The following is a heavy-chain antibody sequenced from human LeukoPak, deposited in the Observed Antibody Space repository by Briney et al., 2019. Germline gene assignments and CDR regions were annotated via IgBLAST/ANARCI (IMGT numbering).Heavy chain of an antibody. CDR3: ARDQYYYDSSDVDY. Sequence: GGSLRLPCAASGFTFSSYAMHWVRQAPGKGLEWVAVISYDGSNKYYADSVKGRFTISRDNSKNTLYLQMNSLRAEDTAVYYCARDQYYYDSSDVDYWGQGTLVTVSS. J-gene: IGHJ4*02. V-gene: IGHV3-30-3*01. CDR2: ISYDGSNK. D-gene: IGHD3-22*01. CDR1: GFTFSSYA.